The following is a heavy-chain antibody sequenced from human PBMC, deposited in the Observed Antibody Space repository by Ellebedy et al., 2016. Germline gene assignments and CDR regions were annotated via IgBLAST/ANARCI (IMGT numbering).Heavy chain of an antibody. V-gene: IGHV5-51*01. CDR3: ARLPARIVGATIYYYYGMDV. D-gene: IGHD1-26*01. CDR1: GYSFTSYW. CDR2: IYPGDSDT. J-gene: IGHJ6*02. Sequence: GESLKISCKGSGYSFTSYWIGWVRQMPGKGLEWMGIIYPGDSDTRYSPSFQGQVTISADKSISTAYLQWSSLKASDTAMYYCARLPARIVGATIYYYYGMDVWGQGTTVTVSS.